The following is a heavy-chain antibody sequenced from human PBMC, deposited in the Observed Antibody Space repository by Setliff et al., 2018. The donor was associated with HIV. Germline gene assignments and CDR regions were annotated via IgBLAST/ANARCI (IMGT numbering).Heavy chain of an antibody. CDR2: VYYSGNT. Sequence: SETLSLTCTVSGVSISTSGYFWGWIRQSPGKGLEWIGTVYYSGNTYYSPSLRSRVTISVHTSKNQFSLNLSSLTAADTAIYYCARAVVDTGGNAFEFWGQGTMVTVSS. D-gene: IGHD5-18*01. CDR1: GVSISTSGYF. J-gene: IGHJ3*01. V-gene: IGHV4-39*01. CDR3: ARAVVDTGGNAFEF.